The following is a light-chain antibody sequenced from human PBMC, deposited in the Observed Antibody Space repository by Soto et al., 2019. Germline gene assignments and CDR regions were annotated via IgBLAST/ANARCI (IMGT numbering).Light chain of an antibody. CDR1: QDIRND. V-gene: IGKV1-6*01. Sequence: AIQMTQSPAALSSSKGDRVTITCRASQDIRNDLGWYQQKPGKAPKVLIYDTYTLQSGVPSRFSASRSRTDFTLTISILQAEDIVNYYCLQDNMYPLTFGGGTKVDIK. CDR2: DTY. J-gene: IGKJ4*01. CDR3: LQDNMYPLT.